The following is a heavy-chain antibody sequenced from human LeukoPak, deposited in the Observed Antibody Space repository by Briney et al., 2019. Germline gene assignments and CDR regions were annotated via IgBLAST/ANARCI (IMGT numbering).Heavy chain of an antibody. CDR3: ARLPINPYHAGHI. Sequence: SETLFLSCSGSGVSISSSRYYWGWIRQPPGKGLEWIGSIYYSGTTYYNLSLKSRVTISVDTSKNQFSLQLSSVTAADTAVYYCARLPINPYHAGHIWGQGTMVTVSS. CDR2: IYYSGTT. CDR1: GVSISSSRYY. D-gene: IGHD5-12*01. J-gene: IGHJ3*02. V-gene: IGHV4-39*01.